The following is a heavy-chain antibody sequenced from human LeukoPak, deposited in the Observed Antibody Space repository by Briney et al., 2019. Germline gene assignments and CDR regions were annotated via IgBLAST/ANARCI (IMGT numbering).Heavy chain of an antibody. V-gene: IGHV3-11*01. J-gene: IGHJ4*02. CDR3: ARSVEMATILLDS. D-gene: IGHD5-24*01. Sequence: PGGSLRLSCAASGFTFSDYYMSWLRQAPGKGLEWVSYISSSGSTIYYADSVKGRFTISRDNAKNSLYLQMNSLRAEDTAAYYCARSVEMATILLDSWGQGTLVTVSS. CDR2: ISSSGSTI. CDR1: GFTFSDYY.